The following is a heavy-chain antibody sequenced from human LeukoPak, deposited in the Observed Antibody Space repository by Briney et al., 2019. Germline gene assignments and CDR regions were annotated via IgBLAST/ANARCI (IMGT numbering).Heavy chain of an antibody. CDR1: GGSISSGDYY. Sequence: SETLSLTCTVSGGSISSGDYYWSWIRQPPGKGLEWIGYIYYSGSTYYNPSLKSRVTISVDTSKNQFSLKLSSVTAADTAVYYCAREGEIGGATFDYGARGTLVTVPS. CDR2: IYYSGST. D-gene: IGHD1-26*01. V-gene: IGHV4-30-4*08. CDR3: AREGEIGGATFDY. J-gene: IGHJ4*02.